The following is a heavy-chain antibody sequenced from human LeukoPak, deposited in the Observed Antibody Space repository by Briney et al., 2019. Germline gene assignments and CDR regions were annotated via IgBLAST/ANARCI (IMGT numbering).Heavy chain of an antibody. CDR2: IYYSGST. V-gene: IGHV4-59*01. J-gene: IGHJ6*03. CDR1: GGSIGSFY. CDR3: ARGSVLLSMDV. Sequence: SETLSLTCTVSGGSIGSFYWNWIRQPPGKGLEWIGYIYYSGSTNYNPSLKSRVTISVDTSKNQFSLNLTSVSPAHTAVYYCARGSVLLSMDVWGKGTTVTISS. D-gene: IGHD3-10*01.